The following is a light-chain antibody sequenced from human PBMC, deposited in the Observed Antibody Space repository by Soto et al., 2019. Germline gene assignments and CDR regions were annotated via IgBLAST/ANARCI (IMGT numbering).Light chain of an antibody. J-gene: IGKJ4*01. CDR2: GAS. Sequence: EIVLTQSPGTLSLSPGERATLSCRASQSVSSSYLAWYQQKPGQAPRLPTYGASSRATGIPDRFSGSGSGTDFTLTIGRLEPEDFAVYYCQQYGSSPRLTFGGGTKVDIK. V-gene: IGKV3-20*01. CDR3: QQYGSSPRLT. CDR1: QSVSSSY.